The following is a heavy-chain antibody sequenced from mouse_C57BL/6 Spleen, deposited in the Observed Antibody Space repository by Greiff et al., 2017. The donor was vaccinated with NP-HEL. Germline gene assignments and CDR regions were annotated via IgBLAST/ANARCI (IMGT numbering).Heavy chain of an antibody. CDR3: ARERSSYDYEGGWAMDY. CDR2: IHPNSGST. V-gene: IGHV1-64*01. Sequence: QVQLQQPGAELVKPGASVKLSCKASGYTFTSYWMHWVKQRPGQGLEWIGMIHPNSGSTNYNEKFKSKATLTVDKSSSTAYMQLSSLTSEDSAVYYCARERSSYDYEGGWAMDYWGQGTSVTVSS. J-gene: IGHJ4*01. D-gene: IGHD2-4*01. CDR1: GYTFTSYW.